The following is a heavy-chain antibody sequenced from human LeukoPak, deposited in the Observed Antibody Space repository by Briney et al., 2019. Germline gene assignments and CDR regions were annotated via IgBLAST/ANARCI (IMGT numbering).Heavy chain of an antibody. J-gene: IGHJ4*02. CDR3: VPNCSGGSCYLAGLDY. CDR1: GFTFRGSG. D-gene: IGHD2-15*01. CDR2: IRNDGTNK. Sequence: GESLRLLCAASGFTFRGSGMHGVRQAPDKGLEGVAYIRNDGTNKYYADSVKGRFTISRDNSKNTLYLQMNSLRAEDTAVYYCVPNCSGGSCYLAGLDYWGQGTLVTVSS. V-gene: IGHV3-30*02.